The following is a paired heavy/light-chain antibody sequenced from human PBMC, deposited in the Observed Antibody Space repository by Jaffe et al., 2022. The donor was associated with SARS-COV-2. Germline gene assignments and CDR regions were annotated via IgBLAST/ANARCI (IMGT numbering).Heavy chain of an antibody. CDR3: ARDGGISTRDPYNWFDP. CDR2: IYYSGST. D-gene: IGHD3-16*01. Sequence: QVQLQESGPGLVKPSETLSLTCTVSGGSISSSYWSWIRQPPGKGLEWIGYIYYSGSTSYNPSLKSRVTISVDTSKNQFSLKLSSVTAADTAVYYCARDGGISTRDPYNWFDPWGLGTLVTVSS. V-gene: IGHV4-59*01. CDR1: GGSISSSY. J-gene: IGHJ5*02.
Light chain of an antibody. CDR2: AAS. V-gene: IGKV1-39*01. Sequence: DIQMTQSPSSLSASVGDRVTITCRASQSISNYLNWYQQKPGRAPKLLIYAASSLQSGVPSRFSGSGSGTDFTLTISSLQPEDFATYYCQQSYSTPKTFGQGTKLEIK. CDR3: QQSYSTPKT. CDR1: QSISNY. J-gene: IGKJ2*01.